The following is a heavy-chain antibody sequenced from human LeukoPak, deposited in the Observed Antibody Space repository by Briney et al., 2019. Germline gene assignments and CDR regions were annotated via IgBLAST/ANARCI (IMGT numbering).Heavy chain of an antibody. J-gene: IGHJ4*02. Sequence: GGSLRLSCAASGFTFSTYTMYWVRHPPGKRLEWVSIIGNNGGGIRYADSVKGRFTISRDNLKNALYLQMNSLRVEDTTVYYCAIDPNWGTHSWGQGVLVTVSS. CDR2: IGNNGGGI. D-gene: IGHD7-27*01. CDR1: GFTFSTYT. CDR3: AIDPNWGTHS. V-gene: IGHV3-23*01.